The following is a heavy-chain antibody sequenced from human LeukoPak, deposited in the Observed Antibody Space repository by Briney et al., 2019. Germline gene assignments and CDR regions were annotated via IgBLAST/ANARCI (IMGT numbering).Heavy chain of an antibody. CDR2: ISSSSSYI. J-gene: IGHJ3*02. V-gene: IGHV3-21*01. Sequence: GGSLRLSCAASGFTFSSYSMNWVRQAPGKGLEWVSSISSSSSYIYYADSVKGRFTISRDNAKNSLYLQMNSLRAEDTAVYYCARPDEQQLVRDAFDIWGQGTMVTVSS. CDR3: ARPDEQQLVRDAFDI. CDR1: GFTFSSYS. D-gene: IGHD6-13*01.